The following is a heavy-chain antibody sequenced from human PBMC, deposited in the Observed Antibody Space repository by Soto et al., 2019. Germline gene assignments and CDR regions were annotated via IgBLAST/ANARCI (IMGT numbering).Heavy chain of an antibody. J-gene: IGHJ3*02. Sequence: ASVKVSCKASGYTFTSYDINWVRQATGQGLEWMGWMNPNSGNTGYAQKFQGWVTMTRDTSISTAYMELSRLRSDDTAVYYCARGVITGTSGGAFDIWGQGTMVTVSS. CDR2: MNPNSGNT. V-gene: IGHV1-8*01. CDR3: ARGVITGTSGGAFDI. CDR1: GYTFTSYD. D-gene: IGHD1-20*01.